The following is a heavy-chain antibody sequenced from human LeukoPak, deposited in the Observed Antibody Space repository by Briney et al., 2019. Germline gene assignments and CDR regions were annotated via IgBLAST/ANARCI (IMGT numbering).Heavy chain of an antibody. CDR3: AKKGQAGTGRNYMDV. J-gene: IGHJ6*03. CDR1: QFTTFSSYA. Sequence: GGSLRLSCEASQFTTFSSYAMNWVRQAPGKRLEWVSIMSGAGGRIEYADSVNGRFTISRDNSRSTVYLHMNSLRAEDTAVYYCAKKGQAGTGRNYMDVWGKGTTVTVAS. D-gene: IGHD1-1*01. V-gene: IGHV3-23*01. CDR2: MSGAGGRI.